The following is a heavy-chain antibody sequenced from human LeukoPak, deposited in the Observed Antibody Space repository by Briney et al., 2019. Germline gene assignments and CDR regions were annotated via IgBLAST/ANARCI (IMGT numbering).Heavy chain of an antibody. Sequence: GGSLRLSCAASGFTFSSYAMSWVRQAPGKGLEWVSAISGSGGSTYYADSVKGRFTISRDNSKNTLFLQMNSLRAEDTAVYYCAKATYSSSWNLYFDYWGQGTLVTVSS. D-gene: IGHD6-13*01. CDR3: AKATYSSSWNLYFDY. V-gene: IGHV3-23*01. CDR1: GFTFSSYA. J-gene: IGHJ4*02. CDR2: ISGSGGST.